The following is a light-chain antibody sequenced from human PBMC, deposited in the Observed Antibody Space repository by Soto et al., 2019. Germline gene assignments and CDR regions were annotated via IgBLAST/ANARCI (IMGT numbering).Light chain of an antibody. CDR1: SSNIGAGYD. J-gene: IGLJ1*01. CDR3: QSYDSSLSGWV. Sequence: QLVLTQPPSVSGAPGQRVTISCTGSSSNIGAGYDVHWYQQLPGTAPKLLIYGNSNRPSGVPDRFSGSKSVTSASLAITGLQAEDEADYYCQSYDSSLSGWVFGTGTKVTV. CDR2: GNS. V-gene: IGLV1-40*01.